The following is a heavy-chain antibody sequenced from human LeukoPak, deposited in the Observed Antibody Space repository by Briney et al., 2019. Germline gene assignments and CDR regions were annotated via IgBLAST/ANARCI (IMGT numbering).Heavy chain of an antibody. CDR3: ARGDTAMLDAFDI. CDR2: INPNSGGT. CDR1: GYTFTGYY. V-gene: IGHV1-2*02. Sequence: ASVKLSCNASGYTFTGYYMHWVRHAPGQGLEWMGWINPNSGGTNYAQKFQGRVTMTRDTSISTAYMELSRLRSDDTAVYYCARGDTAMLDAFDIWGQGTMVTVSS. D-gene: IGHD5-18*01. J-gene: IGHJ3*02.